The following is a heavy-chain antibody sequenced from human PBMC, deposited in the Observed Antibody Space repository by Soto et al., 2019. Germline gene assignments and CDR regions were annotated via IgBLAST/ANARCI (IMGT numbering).Heavy chain of an antibody. D-gene: IGHD3-10*02. CDR3: ATVPRP. V-gene: IGHV4-30-2*01. Sequence: QLQLQESGSGLVKPSQTLSLTCAVSGGSISSGGYSWSWIRQPPGKRLEWIGYIHHSGSTYYNPSLTSRVTLSEDTYKNQLSLKLSSVTAADTAVYYCATVPRPWGQGTLVTVSS. CDR2: IHHSGST. J-gene: IGHJ5*02. CDR1: GGSISSGGYS.